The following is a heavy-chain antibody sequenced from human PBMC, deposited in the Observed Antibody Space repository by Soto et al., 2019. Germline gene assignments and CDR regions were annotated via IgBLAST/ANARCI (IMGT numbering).Heavy chain of an antibody. CDR1: AFTLRRYG. V-gene: IGHV3-33*01. CDR2: IWYDGSNK. J-gene: IGHJ4*02. Sequence: PGGTLRLSFSASAFTLRRYGMHWVYQSPGKGMARVAVIWYDGSNKYYADSVKGRFTISRDNYNNTLYLQMNCLRAEATAVYYCARKGGYYSYFNYWRPRPLVAVSS. CDR3: ARKGGYYSYFNY. D-gene: IGHD3-22*01.